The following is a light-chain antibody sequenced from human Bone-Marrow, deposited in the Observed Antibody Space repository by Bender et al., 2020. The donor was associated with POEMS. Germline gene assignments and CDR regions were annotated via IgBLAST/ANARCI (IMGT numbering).Light chain of an antibody. V-gene: IGLV3-1*01. CDR3: QAWDSRTAV. J-gene: IGLJ2*01. CDR2: QDT. Sequence: SYELTQPPSVSVSPGQTATITCSGEKLGEEYACWYQQKPGQSPVVVIYQDTKRPSGIPERFSGSNSGNTATLTISGTQAIDEADYYCQAWDSRTAVFGGGTKLTVL. CDR1: KLGEEY.